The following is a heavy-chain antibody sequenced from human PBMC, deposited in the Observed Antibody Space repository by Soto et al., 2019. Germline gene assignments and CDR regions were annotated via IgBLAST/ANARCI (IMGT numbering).Heavy chain of an antibody. Sequence: VGSLRLSCAASGFNFSNFAMSWVRQAPGEGLESVSAISASGDTTYYADSVKGRFTISRDNAKNTLYLQMNSLRAEDTALYYCVKPPAWQLLQGSSFYFDYWGQGALVTVSS. V-gene: IGHV3-23*01. CDR3: VKPPAWQLLQGSSFYFDY. J-gene: IGHJ4*02. D-gene: IGHD3-10*01. CDR1: GFNFSNFA. CDR2: ISASGDTT.